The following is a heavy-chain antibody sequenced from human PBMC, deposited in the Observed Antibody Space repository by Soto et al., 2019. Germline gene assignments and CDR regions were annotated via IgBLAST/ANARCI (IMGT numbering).Heavy chain of an antibody. CDR3: ARDFDY. CDR2: ISYDGSNK. Sequence: QVQLVESGGGVVPPGRSLRLSCAASGFPFSSYAMHWVRQAPGKGLEWVAVISYDGSNKYYADSVKGRFTISRDNSKNTLYLQMNSLRAEDTAVYYCARDFDYWGQGTLVTVSS. CDR1: GFPFSSYA. J-gene: IGHJ4*02. V-gene: IGHV3-30-3*01.